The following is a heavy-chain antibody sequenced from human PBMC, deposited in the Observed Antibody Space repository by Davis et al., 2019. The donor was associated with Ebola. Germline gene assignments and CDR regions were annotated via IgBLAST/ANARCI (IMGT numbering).Heavy chain of an antibody. Sequence: PGGSLRLSCATSGFTFSGLGMYWARQAPGKGLEWVAFIQYDGGNQYYADSVKGRFAISRDNSKSTLYLQMHSLRPEDTAVYYCATWSYAILSTDYWGQGTLVSVSS. CDR3: ATWSYAILSTDY. CDR2: IQYDGGNQ. J-gene: IGHJ4*02. V-gene: IGHV3-30*02. D-gene: IGHD2-8*01. CDR1: GFTFSGLG.